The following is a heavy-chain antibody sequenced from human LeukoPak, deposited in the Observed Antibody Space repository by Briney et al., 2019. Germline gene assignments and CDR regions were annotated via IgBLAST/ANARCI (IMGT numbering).Heavy chain of an antibody. CDR3: ARDPSMVRGVVY. J-gene: IGHJ4*02. CDR2: ISSSGSTI. V-gene: IGHV3-48*04. CDR1: GFTFSTFS. Sequence: GGSLRLSCAASGFTFSTFSMNWVRQAPGRGLEWVSYISSSGSTIYYADSVKGRFTISRDNAKNSLYLQMDSLRAEDTAAYYCARDPSMVRGVVYWGQGTLVTVSS. D-gene: IGHD3-10*01.